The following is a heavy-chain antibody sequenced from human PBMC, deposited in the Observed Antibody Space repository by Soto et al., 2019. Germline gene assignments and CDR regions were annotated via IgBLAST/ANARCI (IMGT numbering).Heavy chain of an antibody. Sequence: SEALSLTCAVYGGSFSAYYWSWIRQPPGQGLEWIGEINHSGSTNYNSSLKSRVTISVDTSKNQFSLKLTSLTAADTAIYYCARGGRQQLVRTLFYGMDVWGQGTTVTVSS. D-gene: IGHD6-13*01. CDR2: INHSGST. CDR1: GGSFSAYY. CDR3: ARGGRQQLVRTLFYGMDV. V-gene: IGHV4-34*01. J-gene: IGHJ6*02.